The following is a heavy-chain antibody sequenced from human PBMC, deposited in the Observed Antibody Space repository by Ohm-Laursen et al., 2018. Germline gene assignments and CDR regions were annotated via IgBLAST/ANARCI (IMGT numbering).Heavy chain of an antibody. V-gene: IGHV3-21*01. J-gene: IGHJ4*02. D-gene: IGHD4-17*01. CDR2: ISISSSYI. Sequence: GSLRLSCAASGFTFSSYSMNWVRQAPGKGLEWVSSISISSSYIYYADSVKGRFTISRDNAKNSLYLQMNSLRAEDTAVYYFARSDNVYGDYEQYFDYWGQGTLVTVSS. CDR3: ARSDNVYGDYEQYFDY. CDR1: GFTFSSYS.